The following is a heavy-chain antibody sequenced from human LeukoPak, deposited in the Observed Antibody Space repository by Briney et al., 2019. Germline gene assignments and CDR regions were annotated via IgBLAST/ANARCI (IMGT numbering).Heavy chain of an antibody. CDR1: EFTVSSNY. V-gene: IGHV3-66*01. CDR3: ARDRRQWSYYFDY. CDR2: IYSGGST. D-gene: IGHD6-19*01. Sequence: GGSLRLSCAASEFTVSSNYMSWVRQAPGKGLEWVSVIYSGGSTYYADSVKGRFTISRDNSKNTLYLQMNSLRAEDTAVYYCARDRRQWSYYFDYWGQGTLVTVSS. J-gene: IGHJ4*02.